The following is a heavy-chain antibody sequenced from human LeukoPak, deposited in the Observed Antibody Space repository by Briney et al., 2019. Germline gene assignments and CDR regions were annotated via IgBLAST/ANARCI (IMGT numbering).Heavy chain of an antibody. J-gene: IGHJ5*02. V-gene: IGHV4-30-2*01. Sequence: SQTLSLTCAVSGGSLSSGGYSWRWLRQPPGTGLEWIGYTYHSGSTYYNPSLKSRVTISVDRSKNQFSLKLSSVTAADTAVYYCARGGYCSSTSCYEGWFDPWGQGTLVTVSS. D-gene: IGHD2-2*01. CDR2: TYHSGST. CDR3: ARGGYCSSTSCYEGWFDP. CDR1: GGSLSSGGYS.